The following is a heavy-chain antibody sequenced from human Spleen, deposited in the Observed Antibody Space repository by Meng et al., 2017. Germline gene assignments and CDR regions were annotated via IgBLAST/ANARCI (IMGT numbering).Heavy chain of an antibody. CDR2: INHSGST. Sequence: SETLSLTCAVYGGSFSGYYWIWIRQPPGKGLEWIGEINHSGSTNYNPSLKSRVTISADTSKKQFSLKLSSVTAADTAVYYCARGSTVVADAFDIWGQGTMVTVSS. CDR1: GGSFSGYY. D-gene: IGHD4-23*01. CDR3: ARGSTVVADAFDI. V-gene: IGHV4-34*01. J-gene: IGHJ3*02.